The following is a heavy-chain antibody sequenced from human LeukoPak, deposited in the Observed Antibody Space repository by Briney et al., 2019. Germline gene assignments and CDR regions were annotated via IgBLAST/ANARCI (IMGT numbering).Heavy chain of an antibody. V-gene: IGHV4-59*02. J-gene: IGHJ6*02. CDR2: IYYSGST. CDR1: GGSVISHY. CDR3: ARGDMVLGATREYFNFYGMDV. D-gene: IGHD2-8*02. Sequence: SETLSLTCTVSGGSVISHYWSWIRQSPGKGLEWIGYIYYSGSTNYSPSLKGRITISIDTSNNRFSLKVTSVTAADTAVYYCARGDMVLGATREYFNFYGMDVWGQGTTVTVSS.